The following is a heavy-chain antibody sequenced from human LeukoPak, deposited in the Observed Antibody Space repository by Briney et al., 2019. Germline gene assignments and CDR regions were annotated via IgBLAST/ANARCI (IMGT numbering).Heavy chain of an antibody. CDR3: ARSHYDFWSGTIDY. D-gene: IGHD3-3*01. V-gene: IGHV3-11*01. CDR2: ISSSGSTI. Sequence: PGGSLRLSCAASGFTFSDYYMSWIRQAPGKGLEWVSYISSSGSTIYYADSVKGRFTVSRDNAKNSLYLQMNSLRAEDTAVYYCARSHYDFWSGTIDYWGQGTLVTVSS. J-gene: IGHJ4*02. CDR1: GFTFSDYY.